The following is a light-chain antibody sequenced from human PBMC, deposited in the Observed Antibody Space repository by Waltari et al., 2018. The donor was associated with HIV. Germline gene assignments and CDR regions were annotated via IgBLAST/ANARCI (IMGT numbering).Light chain of an antibody. CDR2: EGI. V-gene: IGLV2-23*01. CDR3: CSYAGSSNWV. CDR1: SSDVGNYNL. Sequence: QSALTQPASVSGSPGQSITISCTGSSSDVGNYNLVSWYQQHPGKAPKRSIYEGINRPSGVSNRFSGSKSGNTASLTISGLQAEDEADYYCCSYAGSSNWVFGGGTKLTVL. J-gene: IGLJ3*02.